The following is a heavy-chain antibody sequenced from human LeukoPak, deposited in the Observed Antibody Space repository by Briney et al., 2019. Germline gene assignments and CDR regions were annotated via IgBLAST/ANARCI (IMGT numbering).Heavy chain of an antibody. V-gene: IGHV1-2*02. J-gene: IGHJ4*02. CDR2: ISANSGAT. CDR1: GYTATGYY. CDR3: ASGGSTSFDF. D-gene: IGHD3-3*01. Sequence: ASVKVSCKASGYTATGYYMHWVRQAPGQGLEWMTWISANSGATKFAQRFQGRVTTTRDTSTSTFYMELSRLTYDDTAVYFCASGGSTSFDFWGQGTLVTVSS.